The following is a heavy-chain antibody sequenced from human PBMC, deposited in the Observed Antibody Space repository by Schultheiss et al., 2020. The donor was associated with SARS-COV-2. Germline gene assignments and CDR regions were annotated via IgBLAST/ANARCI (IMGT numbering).Heavy chain of an antibody. Sequence: SETLSLTCAVYGGSFSGYYWSWIRQPPGKGLEWIGEINHSGSTNYNPSLKSRVTISVDTSKNQFSLKLSSVTAADTAVYYCAREAQLEEAGIAAAGTFDPWGQGTLVTVSS. J-gene: IGHJ5*02. CDR3: AREAQLEEAGIAAAGTFDP. V-gene: IGHV4-34*01. CDR1: GGSFSGYY. D-gene: IGHD6-13*01. CDR2: INHSGST.